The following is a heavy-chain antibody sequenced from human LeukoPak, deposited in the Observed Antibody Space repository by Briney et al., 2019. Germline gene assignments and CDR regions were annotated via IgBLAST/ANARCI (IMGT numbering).Heavy chain of an antibody. CDR1: GYTFTGYY. Sequence: ASVKVSCKASGYTFTGYYMHWVRQAPGQGLEWMGWINPNSDGTNYAQKFQGRVTMTRDTSISTAYMELSRLRSDDTAVYYCARTYYYDSSGSIDYWGQGTLVTVSS. D-gene: IGHD3-22*01. V-gene: IGHV1-2*02. J-gene: IGHJ4*02. CDR2: INPNSDGT. CDR3: ARTYYYDSSGSIDY.